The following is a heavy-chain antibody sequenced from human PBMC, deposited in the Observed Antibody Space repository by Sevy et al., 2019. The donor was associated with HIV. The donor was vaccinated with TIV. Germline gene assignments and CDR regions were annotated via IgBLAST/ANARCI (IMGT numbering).Heavy chain of an antibody. CDR2: VNFSGST. V-gene: IGHV4-39*01. CDR1: GASISSSTYY. J-gene: IGHJ4*02. CDR3: ARHLIGDLYFFDY. Sequence: SETLSLTCSVSGASISSSTYYWGWIRQPPGKGLEWIGSVNFSGSTRYNPSLKSRVTISVDTSKNRSSLNLNSVTAGDTAMYYCARHLIGDLYFFDYWGQGTLVTVSS. D-gene: IGHD2-21*01.